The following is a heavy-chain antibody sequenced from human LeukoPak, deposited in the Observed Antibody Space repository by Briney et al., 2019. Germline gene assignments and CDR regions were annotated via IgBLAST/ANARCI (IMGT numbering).Heavy chain of an antibody. CDR3: ARDVGDFWSGYPYYYYYMDV. J-gene: IGHJ6*03. V-gene: IGHV1-8*01. CDR2: MNPNSGNT. D-gene: IGHD3-3*01. Sequence: ASVKVSCKASGYTFTSYDTNWVRQATGQGLKWMGWMNPNSGNTGYAQKFQGRVTMTRNTSISTAYMELSSLRSEDTAVYYCARDVGDFWSGYPYYYYYMDVWGKGTTATVSS. CDR1: GYTFTSYD.